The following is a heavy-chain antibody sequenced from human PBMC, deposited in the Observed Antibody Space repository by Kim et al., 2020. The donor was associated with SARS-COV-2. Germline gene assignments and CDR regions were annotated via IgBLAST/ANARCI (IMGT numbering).Heavy chain of an antibody. D-gene: IGHD4-17*01. CDR3: ARPYDYGTHLGY. Sequence: RSNPSFQAQVTISADKSISTAYLQWSSLKASDTAMYYCARPYDYGTHLGYWGQGTLVTVSS. J-gene: IGHJ4*02. V-gene: IGHV5-51*01.